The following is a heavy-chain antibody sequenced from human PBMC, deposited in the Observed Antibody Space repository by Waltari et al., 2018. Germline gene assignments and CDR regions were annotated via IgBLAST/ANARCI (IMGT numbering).Heavy chain of an antibody. CDR2: ISAYHGNT. D-gene: IGHD3-3*01. Sequence: QVQLVQSGAEVKKPGASVKVSCKASGYTFTSYGISWVRQAPGQGLEWMGWISAYHGNTNYAQKLQGRVTMTTDTSTSTAYMELRSLRSDDTAVYYCARDTAYDFWSGYYDYGMDVWGQGTTVTVSS. CDR1: GYTFTSYG. CDR3: ARDTAYDFWSGYYDYGMDV. V-gene: IGHV1-18*01. J-gene: IGHJ6*02.